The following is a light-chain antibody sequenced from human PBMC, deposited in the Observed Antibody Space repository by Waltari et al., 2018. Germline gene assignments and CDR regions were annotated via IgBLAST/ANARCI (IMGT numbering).Light chain of an antibody. CDR3: MQALRTPFA. V-gene: IGKV2-28*01. J-gene: IGKJ3*01. Sequence: ETVMTQSPLSLPVNPGETASISCTSSQSLLDSNGHNYLEWYLKRPGQSPQLLIYLGSSRASGVPDRITGSGSGTEFTLMISRVEPADVGVYYCMQALRTPFAFGPGTTV. CDR1: QSLLDSNGHNY. CDR2: LGS.